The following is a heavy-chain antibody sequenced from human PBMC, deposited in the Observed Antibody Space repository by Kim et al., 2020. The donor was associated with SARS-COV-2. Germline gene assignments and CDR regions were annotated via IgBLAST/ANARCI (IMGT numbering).Heavy chain of an antibody. J-gene: IGHJ4*02. V-gene: IGHV3-7*03. D-gene: IGHD6-19*01. CDR1: GFTFSTYW. CDR2: IKKDESER. CDR3: ASGGWLDY. Sequence: GGSLRLSCAASGFTFSTYWMTWVRQAPGKGLEWVANIKKDESERYYVDSVKGRFTVSRDNAKNLLFLQMNSLRAEDTAVYYCASGGWLDYWGQGTLVTVS.